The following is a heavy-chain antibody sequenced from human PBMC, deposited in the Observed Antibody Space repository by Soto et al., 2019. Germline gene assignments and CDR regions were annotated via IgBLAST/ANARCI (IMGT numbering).Heavy chain of an antibody. CDR1: GGSISSSNW. CDR3: ARPNYYDSSGYLLSWFDP. J-gene: IGHJ5*02. CDR2: IYHSGST. Sequence: QVQLQESGPGLVKPSGTLSLTCAVSGGSISSSNWWSWVRQPPGKGLEWIGEIYHSGSTNYNPSLKSRVTISVDKSKNQFSLKLSSVTAADTAVYYCARPNYYDSSGYLLSWFDPWGQGTLVTVSS. D-gene: IGHD3-22*01. V-gene: IGHV4-4*02.